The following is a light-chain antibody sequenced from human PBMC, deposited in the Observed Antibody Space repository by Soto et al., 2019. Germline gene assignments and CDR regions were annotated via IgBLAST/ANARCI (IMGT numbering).Light chain of an antibody. CDR3: QQYNNWPPWT. CDR1: QIVSSN. V-gene: IGKV3-15*01. Sequence: EIVMTQSPATLPVSPGERATLSCRASQIVSSNLAWYQQKPGQAPRLLIYGASTRATGIPARFSGSGSGTEFTLTISSLQSEDFAVYYCQQYNNWPPWTFGQGTKVEIK. J-gene: IGKJ1*01. CDR2: GAS.